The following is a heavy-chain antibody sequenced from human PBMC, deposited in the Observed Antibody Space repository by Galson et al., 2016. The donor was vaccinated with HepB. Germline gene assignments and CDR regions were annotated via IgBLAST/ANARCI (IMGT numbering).Heavy chain of an antibody. CDR2: IDPDGTTT. D-gene: IGHD3-9*01. Sequence: SLRLSCAASGFTFSVHWMHWVRQAPGKGLVWVSSIDPDGTTTDYADSVKGRFTVSRDNANNTLFLEMTSLRAEDTDVYFCAAERCFDWLSLFYAMDVWGQGAMVTVSS. V-gene: IGHV3-74*01. J-gene: IGHJ6*02. CDR3: AAERCFDWLSLFYAMDV. CDR1: GFTFSVHW.